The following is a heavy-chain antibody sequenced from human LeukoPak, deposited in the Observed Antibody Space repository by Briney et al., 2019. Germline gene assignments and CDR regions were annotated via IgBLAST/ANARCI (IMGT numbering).Heavy chain of an antibody. CDR2: IRYDGSNK. CDR1: GFTFSSYG. D-gene: IGHD1-26*01. J-gene: IGHJ4*02. Sequence: GGSLRLSCAASGFTFSSYGMHWVRQAPGKGLEWVAFIRYDGSNKYYADSVKGRFTISRDNSKNTLYLQMNSLRAEDTAVYYCAEDKFPYRELVFDYWGQGTLVTVSS. V-gene: IGHV3-30*02. CDR3: AEDKFPYRELVFDY.